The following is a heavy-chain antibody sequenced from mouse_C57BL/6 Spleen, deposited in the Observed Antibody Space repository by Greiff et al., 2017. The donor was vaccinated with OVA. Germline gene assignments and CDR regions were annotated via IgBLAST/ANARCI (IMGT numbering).Heavy chain of an antibody. D-gene: IGHD1-1*01. Sequence: VKLQQPGAELVMPGASVKLSCKASGYTFTSYWMHWVKQRPGQGLEWIGEIDPSDSYTNYNQQFKGKSTLTVDKSSSTAYMQLSSLTSEDSAVYYCARLGYYYGSSDGRYFDYWGQGTTLTVSS. J-gene: IGHJ2*01. CDR2: IDPSDSYT. V-gene: IGHV1-69*01. CDR3: ARLGYYYGSSDGRYFDY. CDR1: GYTFTSYW.